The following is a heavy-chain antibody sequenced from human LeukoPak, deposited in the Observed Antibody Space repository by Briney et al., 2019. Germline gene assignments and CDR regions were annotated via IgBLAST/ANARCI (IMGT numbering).Heavy chain of an antibody. CDR2: INHSGST. D-gene: IGHD3-10*01. CDR3: ARHGGLWFGEFASGDDAFDI. J-gene: IGHJ3*02. CDR1: GGSFSGYY. Sequence: ASETLSLTCAVYGGSFSGYYWSWIRQPPGKGLEWSGEINHSGSTNYNPSLKSRVTISVDTSKNQFSLKLSSVTAADTAVYYCARHGGLWFGEFASGDDAFDIWGQGTMVTVSS. V-gene: IGHV4-34*01.